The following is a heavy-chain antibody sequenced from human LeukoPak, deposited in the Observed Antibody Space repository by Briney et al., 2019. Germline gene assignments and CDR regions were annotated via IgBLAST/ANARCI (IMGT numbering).Heavy chain of an antibody. D-gene: IGHD2-21*02. CDR1: TPTFGSFC. Sequence: GGSRRPSCEPATPTFGSFCMQCVRQAPDRVREWEAVIWFDGSNKYHAESVMGRLTISRNNSKNTLFLQMNSLRVEDTAVYYCARDATGGGDCFFDYWGQGTLVTVSS. CDR2: IWFDGSNK. V-gene: IGHV3-33*01. J-gene: IGHJ4*02. CDR3: ARDATGGGDCFFDY.